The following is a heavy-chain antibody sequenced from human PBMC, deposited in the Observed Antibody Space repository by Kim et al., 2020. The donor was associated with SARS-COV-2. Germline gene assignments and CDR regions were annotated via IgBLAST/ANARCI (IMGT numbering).Heavy chain of an antibody. CDR1: GGSFSGYY. Sequence: SETLSLTCAVYGGSFSGYYWSWIRQPPGKGLEWIGEINHSGSTNYNPSLKSRVTISVDTSKNQFSLKLSSVTAADTAVYYCARDGLYCSSTSCYGWFDPWGQGTLVTVSS. CDR2: INHSGST. D-gene: IGHD2-2*01. CDR3: ARDGLYCSSTSCYGWFDP. V-gene: IGHV4-34*01. J-gene: IGHJ5*02.